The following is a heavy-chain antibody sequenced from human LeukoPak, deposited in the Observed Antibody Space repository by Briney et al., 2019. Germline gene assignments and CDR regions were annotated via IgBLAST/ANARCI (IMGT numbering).Heavy chain of an antibody. D-gene: IGHD5-18*01. CDR2: IRYDGSNK. Sequence: GGSLRLSCAASGFTFSSYGMHWVRRAPGKGLEWVAFIRYDGSNKYYADSVKGRFTISRDNSKNTLYLQMNSLRAEDTAVYYCAKSGVQGPAMGGAYYGMDVWGQGTTVTVSS. CDR1: GFTFSSYG. CDR3: AKSGVQGPAMGGAYYGMDV. V-gene: IGHV3-30*02. J-gene: IGHJ6*02.